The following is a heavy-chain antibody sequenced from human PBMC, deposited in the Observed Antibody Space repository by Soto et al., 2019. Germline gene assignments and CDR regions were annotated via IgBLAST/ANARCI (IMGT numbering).Heavy chain of an antibody. Sequence: QVQLVESEGGVVQPGRSLRLSCAASGFTFNNYGMHWVRQAPGKGLEWVAVIWNDGNGYYYANSVKGRFTISRDNSKNTLYLQMSSLRAEDTAVYYCARRQISPPTRGAASARGGMDVWGQGTTVTVSS. J-gene: IGHJ6*02. CDR2: IWNDGNGY. CDR1: GFTFNNYG. D-gene: IGHD6-13*01. CDR3: ARRQISPPTRGAASARGGMDV. V-gene: IGHV3-33*01.